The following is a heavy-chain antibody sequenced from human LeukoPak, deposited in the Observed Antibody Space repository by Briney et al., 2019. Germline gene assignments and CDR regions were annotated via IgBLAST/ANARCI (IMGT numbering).Heavy chain of an antibody. Sequence: SVKVSCKASGGTFSSYAISWVRQAPGQGLEWTGGVIPIFGTANYAQKFQGRVTITADESTSTAYMELSSLRSEDTAVYYCASPPPTYYYGSGSYYNYGMDVWGQGTTVTVSS. CDR1: GGTFSSYA. D-gene: IGHD3-10*01. V-gene: IGHV1-69*13. CDR3: ASPPPTYYYGSGSYYNYGMDV. J-gene: IGHJ6*02. CDR2: VIPIFGTA.